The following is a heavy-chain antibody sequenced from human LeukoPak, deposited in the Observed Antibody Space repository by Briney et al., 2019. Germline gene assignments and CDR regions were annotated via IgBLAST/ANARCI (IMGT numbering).Heavy chain of an antibody. CDR3: ARGHYDSSGYYYGNWFDP. V-gene: IGHV4-59*01. D-gene: IGHD3-22*01. J-gene: IGHJ5*02. CDR1: GGSISSYY. Sequence: SETLSLTCTVSGGSISSYYWSWIRQPPGKGLEWIGYIYYSGSTNYNPSLKSRVTTSVDTSKNQFSLKLSSVTAADTAVYYCARGHYDSSGYYYGNWFDPWGQGTLVTVSS. CDR2: IYYSGST.